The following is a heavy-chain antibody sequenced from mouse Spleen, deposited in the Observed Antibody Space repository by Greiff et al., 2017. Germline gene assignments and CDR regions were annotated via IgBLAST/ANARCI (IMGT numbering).Heavy chain of an antibody. CDR1: GFTFSSYA. CDR2: ISSGGSYT. J-gene: IGHJ4*01. V-gene: IGHV5-9-1*01. D-gene: IGHD1-1*01. Sequence: EVMLVESGGGLVKPGGSLKLSCAASGFTFSSYAMSWVRQTPEKRLEWVATISSGGSYTYYPDSVKGRFTISRDNAKNTLYLQMSSLRSEDTAMYYCARRNYYGSSFYAMDYWGQGTSVTVSS. CDR3: ARRNYYGSSFYAMDY.